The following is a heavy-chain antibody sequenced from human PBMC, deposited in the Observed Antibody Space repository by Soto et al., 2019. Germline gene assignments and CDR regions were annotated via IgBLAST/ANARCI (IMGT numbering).Heavy chain of an antibody. CDR1: GFTFTSFA. CDR2: ISENGVNK. J-gene: IGHJ4*02. Sequence: QVQLVESGGCVVQTGASLRLSCSASGFTFTSFAIHWVRQAPGKGLEWVAVISENGVNKYSAESVRGRFVISRDNSKNTVELEMNSLRPEDTAIYFCARRLTKTVSALGYWGPGTLVTVSS. CDR3: ARRLTKTVSALGY. D-gene: IGHD2-8*01. V-gene: IGHV3-30*09.